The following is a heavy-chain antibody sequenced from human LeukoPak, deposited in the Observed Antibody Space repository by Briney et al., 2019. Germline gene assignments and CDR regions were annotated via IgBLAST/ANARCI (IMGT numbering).Heavy chain of an antibody. D-gene: IGHD2-2*01. CDR3: ARVSCSSTSCPPSY. CDR1: GFTFSDYY. V-gene: IGHV3-11*04. J-gene: IGHJ4*02. CDR2: ISSSGSTI. Sequence: PGGSLRLSCAASGFTFSDYYMTWIRQAPGKGLEWVSYISSSGSTIYYADSVKGRFTISRDNAKNSLYLQMNSLRAEDTAVYYCARVSCSSTSCPPSYWGQGTLVTVSS.